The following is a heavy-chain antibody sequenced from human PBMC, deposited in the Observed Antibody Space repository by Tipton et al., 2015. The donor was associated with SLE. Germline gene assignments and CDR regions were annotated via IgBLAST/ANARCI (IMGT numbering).Heavy chain of an antibody. CDR3: ARETGTYYSTWFDS. CDR1: GASMNSGSYS. CDR2: IDPSGNT. Sequence: TLSLTCSVSGASMNSGSYSWHWLRQPAGKALQWLGHIDPSGNTYYNPSLRSRVSISVDVSRNQFSLTLNSVTAADTATYSCARETGTYYSTWFDSWGQGTLVTVSS. J-gene: IGHJ5*01. D-gene: IGHD1-26*01. V-gene: IGHV4-61*09.